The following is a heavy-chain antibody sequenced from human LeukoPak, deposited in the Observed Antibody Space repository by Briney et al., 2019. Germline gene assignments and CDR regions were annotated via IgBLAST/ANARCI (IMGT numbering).Heavy chain of an antibody. Sequence: GGSLRLSCAASGFTVSSNYMSWVRQAPGKGLEWVSIIYSGGSTYYADSVKDRSTISRDNSKNTLYLQMNSLRAEDTAMYYCARGYFDSSGEFDYWGQRTLVTVSS. CDR1: GFTVSSNY. CDR3: ARGYFDSSGEFDY. V-gene: IGHV3-66*01. D-gene: IGHD3-22*01. J-gene: IGHJ4*02. CDR2: IYSGGST.